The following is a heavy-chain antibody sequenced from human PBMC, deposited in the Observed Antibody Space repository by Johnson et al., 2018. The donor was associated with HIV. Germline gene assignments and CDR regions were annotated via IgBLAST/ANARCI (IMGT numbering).Heavy chain of an antibody. D-gene: IGHD4-17*01. J-gene: IGHJ3*02. CDR3: ARMTTTVSHHDGFDI. CDR2: IYSGGST. V-gene: IGHV3-66*01. CDR1: GFTVSSNY. Sequence: VQLVESGGGLVQPGGSLRLSCAASGFTVSSNYMSLVRQAPGKGLEWVSVIYSGGSTYHADSVKGRFTISRDNAKNSLYLQMNSLRAEDTAVYYCARMTTTVSHHDGFDIWGQGTMVTVSS.